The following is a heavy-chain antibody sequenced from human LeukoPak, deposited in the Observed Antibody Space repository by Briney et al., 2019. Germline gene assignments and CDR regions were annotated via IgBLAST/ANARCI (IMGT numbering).Heavy chain of an antibody. CDR3: GRGSSSGWYFFYY. V-gene: IGHV3-48*01. D-gene: IGHD6-19*01. CDR2: ISSSSSTI. J-gene: IGHJ4*02. CDR1: GFTFSSYS. Sequence: GGSLRLSCAASGFTFSSYSMNWVRQARGKGLEWVSYISSSSSTIYYADSVKGRFTISRDNSKNTLYLQMNSLRAEDTAVYYCGRGSSSGWYFFYYWGQGTLVTVSS.